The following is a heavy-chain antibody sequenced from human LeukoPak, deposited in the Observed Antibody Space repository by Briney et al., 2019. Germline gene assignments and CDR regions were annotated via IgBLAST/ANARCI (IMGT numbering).Heavy chain of an antibody. CDR3: ARGGKTYYDYVWGSYRISAYFDY. D-gene: IGHD3-16*02. J-gene: IGHJ4*02. CDR2: INPNSGGT. V-gene: IGHV1-2*02. CDR1: GYTFTGYY. Sequence: ASVKVSCKASGYTFTGYYMHWVRQAPGQGLEWMGWINPNSGGTNYAQKFQGRVTMTRDTSISTAYMELSRLRSDDTAVYYCARGGKTYYDYVWGSYRISAYFDYWGQGTLVTVSS.